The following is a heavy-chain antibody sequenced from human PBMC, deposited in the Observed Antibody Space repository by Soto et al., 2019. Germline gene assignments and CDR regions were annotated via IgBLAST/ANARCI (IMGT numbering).Heavy chain of an antibody. CDR2: IIPIFGTA. J-gene: IGHJ4*02. V-gene: IGHV1-69*13. CDR1: GGTFSSYA. Sequence: VASVKVSCKASGGTFSSYAISWVRQAPGQGLEWMGGIIPIFGTANYAQKFQGRVTITADESTSTAYMELSSLRSEDTAVYYCASERPYDLFNANDYWGQGTLVTVSS. D-gene: IGHD3-22*01. CDR3: ASERPYDLFNANDY.